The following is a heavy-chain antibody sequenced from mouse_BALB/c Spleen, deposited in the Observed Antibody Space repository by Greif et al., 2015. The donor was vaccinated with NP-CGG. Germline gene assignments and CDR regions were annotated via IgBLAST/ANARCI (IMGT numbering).Heavy chain of an antibody. CDR1: GYTFTSYW. J-gene: IGHJ3*01. Sequence: QVQLQQSGAELVKPGASVKLSCKASGYTFTSYWMHWVKQRPGQGLEWIGEINPSNGRTNYNEKFKSKTTLTVDKSSSTPYMQLSSLTSEDSAVYYCARSPFYDYDEAWFAYWRQGTLVTVSA. CDR2: INPSNGRT. D-gene: IGHD2-4*01. CDR3: ARSPFYDYDEAWFAY. V-gene: IGHV1S81*02.